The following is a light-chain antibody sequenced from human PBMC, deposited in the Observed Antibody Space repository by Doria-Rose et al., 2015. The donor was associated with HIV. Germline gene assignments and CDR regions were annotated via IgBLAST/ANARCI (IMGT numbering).Light chain of an antibody. Sequence: DIRLTQSPESLGMSLGERATLNCKSNQSLLYTSKNYLAWYQQKPGQLPKLLIYWASTRQSGVPARFSGSGSGTDFTLAISSLEAEDVAVYYCQQHYDTPSFGPGTTVDIK. CDR3: QQHYDTPS. J-gene: IGKJ3*01. V-gene: IGKV4-1*01. CDR1: QSLLYTSKNY. CDR2: WAS.